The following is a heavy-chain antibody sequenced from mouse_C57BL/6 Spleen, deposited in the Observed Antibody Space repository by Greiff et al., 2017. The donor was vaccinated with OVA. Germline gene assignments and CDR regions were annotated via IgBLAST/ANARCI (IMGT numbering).Heavy chain of an antibody. CDR1: GYTFTSYW. V-gene: IGHV1-5*01. J-gene: IGHJ2*01. CDR2: IYPGNSDT. D-gene: IGHD2-13*01. CDR3: TRGDVSDFDY. Sequence: VQLQQSGTVLARPGASVKMSCKTSGYTFTSYWMHWVNQRPGQGLEWIGAIYPGNSDTSYHQKFKGKAKLTAVTSASTAYMELSSLTNEDYAVYYGTRGDVSDFDYWGQGTTLTVSS.